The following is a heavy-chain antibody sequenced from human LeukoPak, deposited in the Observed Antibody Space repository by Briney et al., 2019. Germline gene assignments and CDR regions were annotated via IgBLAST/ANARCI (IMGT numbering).Heavy chain of an antibody. V-gene: IGHV4-39*01. CDR2: IYYSGST. Sequence: PSETLSLTCTVSGGSISSSSYYWGWIRQPPGKGLEWIGSIYYSGSTYYNPSLKSRVTISVDTSKNQFSLKLSSVTAADTAVYYCARQTQSGSYSDFDYWGQGTLVTVSS. D-gene: IGHD1-26*01. CDR3: ARQTQSGSYSDFDY. J-gene: IGHJ4*02. CDR1: GGSISSSSYY.